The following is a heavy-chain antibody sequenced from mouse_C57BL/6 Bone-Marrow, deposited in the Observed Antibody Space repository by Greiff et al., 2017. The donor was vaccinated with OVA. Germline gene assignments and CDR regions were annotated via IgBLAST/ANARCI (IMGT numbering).Heavy chain of an antibody. CDR1: GLSLTSYG. D-gene: IGHD1-3*01. CDR3: ARTFNWALFAY. CDR2: IWSGGST. V-gene: IGHV2-4-1*01. Sequence: VQLVESGPGLVQPSQSLSITCTVSGLSLTSYGVHWVRPSPGKGLEWLGVIWSGGSTDYNSAFISRLSISKDNSKSQVFFKMNSLQAADTAISKVARTFNWALFAYWGQGTLVTGSA. J-gene: IGHJ3*01.